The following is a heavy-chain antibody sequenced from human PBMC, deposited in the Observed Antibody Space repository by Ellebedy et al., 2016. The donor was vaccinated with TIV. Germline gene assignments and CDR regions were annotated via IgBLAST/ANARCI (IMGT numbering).Heavy chain of an antibody. D-gene: IGHD3-10*01. CDR2: IYYSGST. J-gene: IGHJ4*02. V-gene: IGHV4-59*08. CDR1: GGSISSYY. Sequence: MPSETLSLTCTVSGGSISSYYWSWIRQPPGKGLEWIGYIYYSGSTNYNPSLKSRVTISVDTSKNQFSLNLTSVTAADTAVYYCASEPPYFYGSSIYLKDFWGQGTLVTVSP. CDR3: ASEPPYFYGSSIYLKDF.